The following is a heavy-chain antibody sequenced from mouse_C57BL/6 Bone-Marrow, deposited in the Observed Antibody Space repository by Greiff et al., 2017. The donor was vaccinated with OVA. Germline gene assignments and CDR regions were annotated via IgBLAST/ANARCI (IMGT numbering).Heavy chain of an antibody. D-gene: IGHD1-1*01. V-gene: IGHV1-81*01. J-gene: IGHJ3*01. CDR3: ARGYGSSRFAY. CDR1: GYTFTSYG. Sequence: VQLQESGAELARPGASVKLSCKASGYTFTSYGISWVKQRPGQGLEWIGEIYPRSGNTYYNEKFKGKATLTADKSSSTAYMELRSLTSEDSAVYFCARGYGSSRFAYWGQGTLVTVSA. CDR2: IYPRSGNT.